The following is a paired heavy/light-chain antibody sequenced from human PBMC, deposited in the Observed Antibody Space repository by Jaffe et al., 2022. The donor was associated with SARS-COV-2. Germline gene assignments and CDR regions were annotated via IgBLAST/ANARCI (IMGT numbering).Heavy chain of an antibody. CDR3: ARAPLRYCSGGNCSVDY. D-gene: IGHD2-15*01. Sequence: EVQLVESGGGLVQPGGSLRLSCAASGFTFSAYWMHWVRQAPGKGLVWVSRINSDGSSTSYADSVKGRFTISRDNAKNTLYLQMNSLRADDTAIYYCARAPLRYCSGGNCSVDYWGQGTLVTVSS. CDR2: INSDGSST. CDR1: GFTFSAYW. J-gene: IGHJ4*02. V-gene: IGHV3-74*01.
Light chain of an antibody. CDR1: SSNIGSNT. CDR3: AAWDDSLNGPI. J-gene: IGLJ2*01. V-gene: IGLV1-44*01. Sequence: QSVLTQPPSASGTPGQRVTISCSGSSSNIGSNTVNWYQQLPGTAPKLLIYSNNKRPSGVPDRFSGSKSGTSASLAISGLQSEDEADYYCAAWDDSLNGPIFGGGTKLTVL. CDR2: SNN.